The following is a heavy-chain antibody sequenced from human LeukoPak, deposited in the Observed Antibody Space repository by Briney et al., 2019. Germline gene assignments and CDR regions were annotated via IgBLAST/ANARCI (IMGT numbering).Heavy chain of an antibody. V-gene: IGHV4-39*01. J-gene: IGHJ3*02. CDR1: GGSISSSSYY. Sequence: SETLSLTCTASGGSISSSSYYWGWIRQPPGKGLEWIGSIYYSGSTYYNPSLKSRVTISVDTSKNQFSLKLSSVTAADTAVYYCASTPGRIAVAGMLDPSDAFDIWGQGTMVTVSS. CDR2: IYYSGST. CDR3: ASTPGRIAVAGMLDPSDAFDI. D-gene: IGHD6-19*01.